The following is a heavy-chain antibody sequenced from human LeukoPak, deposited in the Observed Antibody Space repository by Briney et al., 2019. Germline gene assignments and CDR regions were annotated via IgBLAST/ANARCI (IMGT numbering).Heavy chain of an antibody. CDR2: IYHSGSA. V-gene: IGHV4-59*12. J-gene: IGHJ2*01. D-gene: IGHD1-26*01. Sequence: SETLSLTCTVSGGSISSYYWSWIRQPPGKGLEWIGEIYHSGSANYNPSLKSRVTISIDKSKNQFSLKLSSVTAADTAVYYCARWSGVVGTARGWYFDLWGRGTLVTVSS. CDR1: GGSISSYY. CDR3: ARWSGVVGTARGWYFDL.